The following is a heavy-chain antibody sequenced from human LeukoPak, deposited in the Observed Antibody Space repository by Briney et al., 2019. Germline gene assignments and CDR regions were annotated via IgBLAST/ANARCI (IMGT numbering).Heavy chain of an antibody. J-gene: IGHJ4*02. Sequence: PGGSLRLSCAASGFSFSSYEMNWVRQAPGKGLEWVSHISSDGHVETYVDSVRGRFTMSRDNAKNSLYLQMNSLRAEDTAVYYCARERTYSSSWYYFDYWGQGTLVTVSS. CDR1: GFSFSSYE. CDR2: ISSDGHVE. D-gene: IGHD6-13*01. CDR3: ARERTYSSSWYYFDY. V-gene: IGHV3-48*03.